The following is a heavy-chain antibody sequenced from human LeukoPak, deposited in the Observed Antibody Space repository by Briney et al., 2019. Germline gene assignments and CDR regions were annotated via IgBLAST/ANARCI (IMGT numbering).Heavy chain of an antibody. Sequence: AAVNVSYKSSGYTFTSYGISWVRQAPAQGLVGMGWISAHNGHTNYAQKFQGSVTMTMETSTSTAYMELRSLRSDDTAVYYCARDQVVGATAGTFGCRGQGTLVTVSS. D-gene: IGHD1-26*01. V-gene: IGHV1-18*01. CDR2: ISAHNGHT. CDR1: GYTFTSYG. J-gene: IGHJ4*02. CDR3: ARDQVVGATAGTFGC.